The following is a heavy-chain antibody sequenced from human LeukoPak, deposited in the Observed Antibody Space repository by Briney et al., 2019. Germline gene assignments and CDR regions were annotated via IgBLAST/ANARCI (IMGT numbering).Heavy chain of an antibody. Sequence: ASVKVSCKASGGTFSSYAISWVRQAPGQGLEWMGGIIPIFGTANYAQKFQGRVTITTDESTSTAYMELSSLRSEDTAVYYCAREYYYASSGTWNSFDPWGQGTLVTVSS. CDR2: IIPIFGTA. CDR3: AREYYYASSGTWNSFDP. J-gene: IGHJ5*02. D-gene: IGHD3-22*01. CDR1: GGTFSSYA. V-gene: IGHV1-69*05.